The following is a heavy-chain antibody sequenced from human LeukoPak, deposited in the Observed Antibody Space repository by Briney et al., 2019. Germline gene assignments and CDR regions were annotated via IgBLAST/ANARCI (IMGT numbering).Heavy chain of an antibody. D-gene: IGHD3-10*01. Sequence: GGSLRLSCAASGFTFSSYSMHWVRQAPGKGLEWVAVIWYDGSNKYYADSVKGRFTISRDNSKNTLYLQMNSLRAEDTAVYYCARDRHGSGSYYDYWGQGTLVTVSS. J-gene: IGHJ4*02. CDR2: IWYDGSNK. V-gene: IGHV3-33*01. CDR1: GFTFSSYS. CDR3: ARDRHGSGSYYDY.